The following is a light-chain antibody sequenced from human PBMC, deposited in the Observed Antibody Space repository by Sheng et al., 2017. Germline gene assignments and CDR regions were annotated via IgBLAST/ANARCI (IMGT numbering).Light chain of an antibody. Sequence: DIQMTQSPSSLSASVGDRVTITCRASQSISSYLNWYQQKPGKAPKLLISPASSLQSGVPSRFSGSGSGTDFTLTISSLQPEDFATYYCQQSYTTIFTFGPGTKVDIK. V-gene: IGKV1-39*01. CDR2: PAS. J-gene: IGKJ3*01. CDR3: QQSYTTIFT. CDR1: QSISSY.